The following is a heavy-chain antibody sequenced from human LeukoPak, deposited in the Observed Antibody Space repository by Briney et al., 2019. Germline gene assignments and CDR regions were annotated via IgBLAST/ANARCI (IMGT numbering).Heavy chain of an antibody. J-gene: IGHJ4*02. CDR1: GYTFTGYY. CDR2: INPNSGAT. V-gene: IGHV1-2*02. D-gene: IGHD4-11*01. CDR3: ARAHMTTVTLGDY. Sequence: ASVKVSCKTSGYTFTGYYLHWVRQAPGQGLEWMGWINPNSGATNYAQKFQGRVTITRDTSITTAYMELSRLRSDDTAVYYCARAHMTTVTLGDYWGQGTLVTVSS.